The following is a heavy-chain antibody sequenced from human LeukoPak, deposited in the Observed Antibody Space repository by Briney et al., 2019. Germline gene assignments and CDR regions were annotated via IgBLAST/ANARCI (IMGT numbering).Heavy chain of an antibody. J-gene: IGHJ6*02. D-gene: IGHD6-13*01. V-gene: IGHV1-2*02. CDR2: INPNSGAT. Sequence: ASVKVSCKASGYTFSGFYMHWVRQAPGQGLEWMGWINPNSGATNYAQKFQGRVTMTGDPSINTVYVELSRLRSDDTAVYYCARPQVWYGVKGGMDVWGQGTTDTVSS. CDR1: GYTFSGFY. CDR3: ARPQVWYGVKGGMDV.